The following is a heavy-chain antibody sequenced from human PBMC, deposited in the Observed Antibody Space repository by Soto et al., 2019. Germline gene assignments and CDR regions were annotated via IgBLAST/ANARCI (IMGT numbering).Heavy chain of an antibody. Sequence: EVQLLDSGGGLVQPGGSLGLSCAASGFTFNNYAMNWVRQAPGMGLEWVATISNTGGGTYYADSVKGRFTISRDNSKNTQNLQMRSLRVEETDVYYCAKDRLAANFDYWGQGTQVTVSS. J-gene: IGHJ4*02. CDR3: AKDRLAANFDY. D-gene: IGHD5-18*01. CDR2: ISNTGGGT. CDR1: GFTFNNYA. V-gene: IGHV3-23*01.